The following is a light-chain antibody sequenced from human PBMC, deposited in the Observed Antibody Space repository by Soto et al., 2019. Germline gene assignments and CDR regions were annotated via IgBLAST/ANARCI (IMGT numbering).Light chain of an antibody. CDR1: QSISTY. Sequence: DIQMTQSPSSLSASVGDRVTITCRASQSISTYLNWYQQKPGKAPKLLLYTASSLQSGVPSRFSVSGSGTDFTITISSLQPEDFATYYCQQSYSTPLFTFGPGTKVDIK. CDR3: QQSYSTPLFT. CDR2: TAS. J-gene: IGKJ3*01. V-gene: IGKV1-39*01.